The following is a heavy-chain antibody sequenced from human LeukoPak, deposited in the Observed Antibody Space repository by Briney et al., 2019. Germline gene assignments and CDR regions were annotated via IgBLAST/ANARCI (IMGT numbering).Heavy chain of an antibody. CDR1: GGSFSGYY. CDR2: INHSGST. CDR3: ARVWRYYDSSGYYRP. V-gene: IGHV4-34*01. Sequence: SETLSLTCAVYGGSFSGYYWSWIRQPPGKGLEWIGEINHSGSTNYNPSLKSRVTISVDTSKNQFSLKLSSVTAADTAVYYCARVWRYYDSSGYYRPWGQGTLVTVSS. D-gene: IGHD3-22*01. J-gene: IGHJ5*02.